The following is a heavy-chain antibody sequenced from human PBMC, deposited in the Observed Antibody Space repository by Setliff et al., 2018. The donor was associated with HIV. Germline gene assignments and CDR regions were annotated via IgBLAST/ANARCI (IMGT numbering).Heavy chain of an antibody. J-gene: IGHJ3*02. V-gene: IGHV4-4*02. Sequence: SETLSLTCAVSGGSISSRNWWSWVRQPPGKGLEWIGHIYTTGSTHYNPSLRSRVTISIDTSKSHFSLRLKSVTAADTALYYCASGSPFDGFDMWGQGTMVTVS. CDR2: IYTTGST. CDR3: ASGSPFDGFDM. D-gene: IGHD1-26*01. CDR1: GGSISSRNW.